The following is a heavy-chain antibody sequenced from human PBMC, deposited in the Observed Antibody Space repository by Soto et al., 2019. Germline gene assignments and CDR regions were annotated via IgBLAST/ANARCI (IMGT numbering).Heavy chain of an antibody. Sequence: GGSLRLSCAASGFTFDDYAMHWVRQAPGKGLEWVSGISWNSGSIGYADSVKGRFTISRDNAKNSLYLQMNSLRAEDTALYYCAKPGHANTNSSSRGQLPTDYFDYWGQGTLVTVSS. D-gene: IGHD6-13*01. J-gene: IGHJ4*02. CDR3: AKPGHANTNSSSRGQLPTDYFDY. V-gene: IGHV3-9*01. CDR1: GFTFDDYA. CDR2: ISWNSGSI.